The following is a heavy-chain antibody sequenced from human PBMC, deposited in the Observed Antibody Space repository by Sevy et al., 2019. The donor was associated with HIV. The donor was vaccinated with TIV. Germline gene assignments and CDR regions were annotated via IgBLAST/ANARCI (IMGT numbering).Heavy chain of an antibody. D-gene: IGHD3-10*01. CDR1: GYTFTSYY. V-gene: IGHV1-46*01. J-gene: IGHJ6*02. CDR2: INPSGGST. Sequence: ASVKVSCKASGYTFTSYYMHWVRQATGQGLEWMGIINPSGGSTSYAQKFQGRVTMTRDTSTSTVYMELSSLRSEDTAVYYCAREEYYYGSASYLYYYYYGMDVWGQGTTVTVSS. CDR3: AREEYYYGSASYLYYYYYGMDV.